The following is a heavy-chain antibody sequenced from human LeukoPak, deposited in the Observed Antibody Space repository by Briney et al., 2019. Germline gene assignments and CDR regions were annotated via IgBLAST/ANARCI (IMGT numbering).Heavy chain of an antibody. CDR3: ARSPTKRVPEDY. D-gene: IGHD2-2*01. V-gene: IGHV4-4*02. CDR2: IFHSGST. J-gene: IGHJ4*02. CDR1: SDSIFTSNW. Sequence: SETLSLTCTVSSDSIFTSNWWSWIRQPPGKGLEWIGQIFHSGSTSYSPSLKSRVTISMDKSKNQISLRLTSVTAADTAVYYCARSPTKRVPEDYWGQGTLVTVSS.